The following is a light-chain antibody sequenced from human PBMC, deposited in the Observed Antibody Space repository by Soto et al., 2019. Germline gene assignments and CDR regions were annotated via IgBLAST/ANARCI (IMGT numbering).Light chain of an antibody. CDR3: QHYNNWPPWT. CDR2: GAS. Sequence: EIVMTQSPATLSVSPGERATLSCRASQSVSSNLAWYQQKPGQAPRLLIYGASTRATGVPDRFSGSGSGTEFTLNISSLQSEDFAVYYCQHYNNWPPWTFGQGTKVEIK. V-gene: IGKV3-15*01. J-gene: IGKJ1*01. CDR1: QSVSSN.